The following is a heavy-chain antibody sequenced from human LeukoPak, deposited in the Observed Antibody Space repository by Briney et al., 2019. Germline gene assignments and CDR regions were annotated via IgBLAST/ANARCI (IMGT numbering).Heavy chain of an antibody. V-gene: IGHV3-30*04. CDR2: ISFDGLNK. J-gene: IGHJ4*02. D-gene: IGHD3-22*01. Sequence: PGRSLRLSCAASRFTFNTYAMHWVRQTPGKGLEWVAVISFDGLNKKFADSVDGRFTISRDNSKSTLYLQMNDLRAEDTAIYYCTRGPGLHDSDHLDHWGQGTLVTVAS. CDR1: RFTFNTYA. CDR3: TRGPGLHDSDHLDH.